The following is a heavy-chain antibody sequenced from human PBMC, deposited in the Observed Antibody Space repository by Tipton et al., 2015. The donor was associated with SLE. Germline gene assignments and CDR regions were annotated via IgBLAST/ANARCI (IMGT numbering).Heavy chain of an antibody. V-gene: IGHV4-59*08. CDR3: ARVTDWGSGRY. Sequence: TLSLTCTVSGGSISSYYWSWIRQPPGKGLEWIGYIYYSGSTNYNPSLKSRVTISVDTSKNQFSLKLSSVTAADTAVYYCARVTDWGSGRYWGQGTLVTVSS. D-gene: IGHD6-19*01. CDR1: GGSISSYY. J-gene: IGHJ4*02. CDR2: IYYSGST.